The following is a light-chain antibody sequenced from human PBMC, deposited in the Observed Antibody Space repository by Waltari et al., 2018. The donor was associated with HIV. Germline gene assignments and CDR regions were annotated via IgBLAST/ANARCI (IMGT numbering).Light chain of an antibody. CDR2: EVS. CDR1: SSDVGGYNF. J-gene: IGLJ2*01. Sequence: QSALTQPASVSGSPGPSITISCTGTSSDVGGYNFVSWYQQHPGKAPKSMIYEVSNRPSGVSNRFSGSKSGNTASLTISGLQAEDEADYSCSSYTSSSTVVFGGGTKLTVL. CDR3: SSYTSSSTVV. V-gene: IGLV2-14*01.